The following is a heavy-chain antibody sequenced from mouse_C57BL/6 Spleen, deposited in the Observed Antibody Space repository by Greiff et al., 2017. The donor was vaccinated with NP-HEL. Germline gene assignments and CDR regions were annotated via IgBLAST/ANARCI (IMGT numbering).Heavy chain of an antibody. D-gene: IGHD2-5*01. Sequence: VQLQQSGPELVKPGASVKISCKASGYAFSSSWMNWVKQRPGKGLEWIGRIYPGDGDTNYNGKFKGKATLTADKSSSTAYMQLSSLTSEDSAVYFCARKPSYSNLRYAMDYWGQGTSVTVSS. J-gene: IGHJ4*01. V-gene: IGHV1-82*01. CDR2: IYPGDGDT. CDR1: GYAFSSSW. CDR3: ARKPSYSNLRYAMDY.